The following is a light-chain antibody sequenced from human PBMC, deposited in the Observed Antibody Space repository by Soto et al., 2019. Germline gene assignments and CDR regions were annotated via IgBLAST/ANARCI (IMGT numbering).Light chain of an antibody. J-gene: IGLJ1*01. V-gene: IGLV2-14*01. CDR1: SSEVGGYNY. CDR2: EVS. Sequence: QSALTQPASVSGSPGQSITISCTGTSSEVGGYNYVSWYQQHPGKAPKLMIYEVSNRPSGVSNRFSGSKSVNTASLTISGLQAEDEADYYCSSYTSSSTLVFGTGTKVTVL. CDR3: SSYTSSSTLV.